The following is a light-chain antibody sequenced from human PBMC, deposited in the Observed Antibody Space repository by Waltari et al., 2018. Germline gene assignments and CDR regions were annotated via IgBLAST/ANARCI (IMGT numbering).Light chain of an antibody. Sequence: QAVVTQEPSLTVSPGGTVPLTCGSSTGAVTSGHFPYWFQQKPGQAPRTVIYDTTNRHSWTPARFSGSFLGGKAALTLSGAQPEDEAEYYCLLFYSGARVFGGGTKLTVL. CDR3: LLFYSGARV. J-gene: IGLJ3*02. CDR2: DTT. CDR1: TGAVTSGHF. V-gene: IGLV7-46*01.